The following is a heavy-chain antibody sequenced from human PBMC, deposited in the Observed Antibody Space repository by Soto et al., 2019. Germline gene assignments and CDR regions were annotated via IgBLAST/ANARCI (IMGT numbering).Heavy chain of an antibody. CDR3: ARQFDSGTSGYYYAY. CDR1: GGTFSRNT. Sequence: SVKVSCKASGGTFSRNTISWVRQAPGQGLEWMGGIMPIFGSANYAQKFQGRVTITADEYTRTVYMELSRLRSEDTAVYYCARQFDSGTSGYYYAYWGQGTLVTVSS. CDR2: IMPIFGSA. V-gene: IGHV1-69*13. D-gene: IGHD3-22*01. J-gene: IGHJ4*02.